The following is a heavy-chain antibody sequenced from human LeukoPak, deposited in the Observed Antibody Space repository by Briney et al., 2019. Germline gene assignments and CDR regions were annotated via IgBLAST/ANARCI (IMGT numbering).Heavy chain of an antibody. CDR1: GYTLTELS. V-gene: IGHV1-24*01. CDR3: ATEVLYDFFDY. CDR2: FDPEDGET. J-gene: IGHJ4*02. Sequence: GASVKVSCKVSGYTLTELSIHWVRQAPGKGLEWMGGFDPEDGETIYAQKFQGRVTMPEDTSTDTAYMELSSLRSEDTAVYYCATEVLYDFFDYWGQGTLVTVSS. D-gene: IGHD5/OR15-5a*01.